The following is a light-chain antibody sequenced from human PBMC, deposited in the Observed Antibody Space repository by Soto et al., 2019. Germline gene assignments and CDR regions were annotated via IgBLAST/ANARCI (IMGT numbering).Light chain of an antibody. J-gene: IGKJ2*01. V-gene: IGKV1-6*01. CDR1: QDIRVD. CDR2: AAS. Sequence: AIPMTQSPPSLSASVGDRAIITCRASQDIRVDVGWLQQRPGHAPNLLIYAASTLHTRVPSTFTGSGSGTDFTRTIDDLQPEDVATYFGLQDYYAPYTFGQGTKLEI. CDR3: LQDYYAPYT.